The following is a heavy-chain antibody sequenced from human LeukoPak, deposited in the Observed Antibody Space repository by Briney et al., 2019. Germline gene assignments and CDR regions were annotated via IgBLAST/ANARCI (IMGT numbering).Heavy chain of an antibody. CDR1: GFTFSSYS. D-gene: IGHD1-26*01. CDR2: ISSSSSYI. CDR3: AIASGRGGFDY. Sequence: GGSLRLSCAASGFTFSSYSMNWVRQAPGKGLEWVSSISSSSSYIYYADSVKDRFTISRDNSKNTLYLQMNSLRAEDTAVYYCAIASGRGGFDYWGQGTLVTVSS. J-gene: IGHJ4*02. V-gene: IGHV3-21*01.